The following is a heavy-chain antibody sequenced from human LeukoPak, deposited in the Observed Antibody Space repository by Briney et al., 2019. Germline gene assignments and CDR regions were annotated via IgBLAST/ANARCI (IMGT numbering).Heavy chain of an antibody. CDR2: INHSGST. D-gene: IGHD3-10*01. Sequence: PSETLSLTCAVYGGSFSGYYWSWIRQPPGKGLEWIGEINHSGSTNYNPSLKSRVTISVDTSKNQFSLKLSSVTAADTAVYYCARHGGSGSYAKGAFDYWGQGTLVTVSS. J-gene: IGHJ4*02. CDR3: ARHGGSGSYAKGAFDY. V-gene: IGHV4-34*01. CDR1: GGSFSGYY.